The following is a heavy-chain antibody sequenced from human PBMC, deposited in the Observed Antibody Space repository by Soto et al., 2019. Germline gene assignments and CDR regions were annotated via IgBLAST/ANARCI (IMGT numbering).Heavy chain of an antibody. Sequence: EVQLLESGGGLVQPGGSLRLSCAASGFTFSSYAMSWVRQAPGKGLVWVSAISGSGGSTYYADSVKGRFTIPRDNSKNPLYRQMNSLRAEDTAVYYCAKAVIAYSSSFGFVGGFDYWGQGTLVTVSS. CDR3: AKAVIAYSSSFGFVGGFDY. J-gene: IGHJ4*02. V-gene: IGHV3-23*01. D-gene: IGHD6-6*01. CDR1: GFTFSSYA. CDR2: ISGSGGST.